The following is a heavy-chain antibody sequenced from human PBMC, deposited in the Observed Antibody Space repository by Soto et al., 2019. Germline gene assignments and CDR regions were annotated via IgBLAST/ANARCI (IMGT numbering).Heavy chain of an antibody. Sequence: ASVKVSCKASGYTFTGFYMHWVRQAPRQGLEWMGWINPNSGGTNYAQKFQGWVTMTRDTSSSTAYMELSRLRSDDTAVFYGARGTPIPYWYFDLWGRGSLVTVS. CDR1: GYTFTGFY. D-gene: IGHD2-21*01. CDR2: INPNSGGT. CDR3: ARGTPIPYWYFDL. V-gene: IGHV1-2*04. J-gene: IGHJ2*01.